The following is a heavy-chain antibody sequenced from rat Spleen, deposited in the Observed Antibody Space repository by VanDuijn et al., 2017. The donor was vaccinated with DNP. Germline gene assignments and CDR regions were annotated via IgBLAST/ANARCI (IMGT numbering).Heavy chain of an antibody. Sequence: EVQLVESGGGLVQPGRSLKLSCAASGFTFSNYGMAWVRQAPTKGLEWVASITNSGGSTYYRDSVKGRFTISRDNAKSTLYLQMDSLRSEDTATYYCTRRGATTKAYAMDAWGQGTSVTVSS. CDR3: TRRGATTKAYAMDA. V-gene: IGHV5-27*01. CDR2: ITNSGGST. J-gene: IGHJ4*01. CDR1: GFTFSNYG. D-gene: IGHD1-10*01.